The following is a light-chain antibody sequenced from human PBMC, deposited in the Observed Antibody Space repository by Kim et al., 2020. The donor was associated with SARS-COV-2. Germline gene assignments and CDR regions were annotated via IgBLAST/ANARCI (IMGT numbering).Light chain of an antibody. CDR2: EDN. V-gene: IGLV6-57*03. J-gene: IGLJ2*01. CDR1: SGSIASNY. CDR3: QSYDSSNVV. Sequence: KTVTITDTRSSGSIASNYVQWYQQRPGSAPTTVIYEDNQRPSGVPDRFSGSIDSSSNSASLTISGLKTEDEADYYCQSYDSSNVVFGGGTQLTVL.